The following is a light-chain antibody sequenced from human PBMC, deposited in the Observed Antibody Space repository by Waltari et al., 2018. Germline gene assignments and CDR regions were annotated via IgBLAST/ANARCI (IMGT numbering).Light chain of an antibody. CDR1: NIGSKR. CDR3: HVWDSYSDHAV. Sequence: SYVLTQPPSVSVAPGKTATITCGGNNIGSKRVHWSQQKPGQAPVLVMYYDSDRPSGTPERFSGSNSGNTATLTISRVEAGDEADYYCHVWDSYSDHAVFGGGTQLTVL. CDR2: YDS. V-gene: IGLV3-21*04. J-gene: IGLJ7*01.